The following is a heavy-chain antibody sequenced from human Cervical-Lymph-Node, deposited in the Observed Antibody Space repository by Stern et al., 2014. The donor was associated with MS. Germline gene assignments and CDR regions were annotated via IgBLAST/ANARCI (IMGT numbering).Heavy chain of an antibody. CDR2: IIPIFGTA. Sequence: QVQLVESGAEVKKPGSSVKVSCKASGGTFSSYAISWVRQAPGQGLEWMGGIIPIFGTANYAQKFQGRVTITADEATSTAYMELSSLRSEDTAVYYCASAGVGGRTSYGMDVWGQGTTVTVSS. D-gene: IGHD3-3*01. CDR3: ASAGVGGRTSYGMDV. V-gene: IGHV1-69*01. CDR1: GGTFSSYA. J-gene: IGHJ6*02.